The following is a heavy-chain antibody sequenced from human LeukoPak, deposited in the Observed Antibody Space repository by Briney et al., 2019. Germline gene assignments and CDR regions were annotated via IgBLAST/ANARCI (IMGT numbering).Heavy chain of an antibody. D-gene: IGHD2-2*01. J-gene: IGHJ5*02. CDR3: ARELVPAAFWFDP. Sequence: SETLSLTCAVYGGSFSGYYWSWIRQPPGKGLEWIGEINHSGSTNYNPSPKSRVTISVDTSKNQFSLKLSSVTAADTAVYYCARELVPAAFWFDPWGQGTLVTVSS. V-gene: IGHV4-34*01. CDR1: GGSFSGYY. CDR2: INHSGST.